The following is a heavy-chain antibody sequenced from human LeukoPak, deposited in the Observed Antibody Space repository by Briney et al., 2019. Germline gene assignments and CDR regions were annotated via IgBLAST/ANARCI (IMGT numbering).Heavy chain of an antibody. D-gene: IGHD6-19*01. V-gene: IGHV4-59*01. Sequence: SETLSLTCTVSGGSISSYYWSWIRQLPGKGLEWIGYIYYSGSTNYNPSLKSRVTISVDTSKNQFSLKLSSVTAADTAVYYCAREGRSGYSSGWVDYWGQGTLVTVSS. CDR1: GGSISSYY. J-gene: IGHJ4*02. CDR3: AREGRSGYSSGWVDY. CDR2: IYYSGST.